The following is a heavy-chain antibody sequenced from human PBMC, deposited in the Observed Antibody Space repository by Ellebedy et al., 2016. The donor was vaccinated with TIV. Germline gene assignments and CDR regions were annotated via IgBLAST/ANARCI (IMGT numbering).Heavy chain of an antibody. J-gene: IGHJ5*02. CDR2: INQSGTT. Sequence: SETLSLTCRVSAGSFSGYFWNWIRQSPGKGLEWIGEINQSGTTTYNPSLKDRVTISIDTSKAQFSLNLTSVAAADTAIYYCARGQSYRNNWFDRWGQGTRVTVSS. V-gene: IGHV4-34*01. CDR1: AGSFSGYF. D-gene: IGHD3-10*01. CDR3: ARGQSYRNNWFDR.